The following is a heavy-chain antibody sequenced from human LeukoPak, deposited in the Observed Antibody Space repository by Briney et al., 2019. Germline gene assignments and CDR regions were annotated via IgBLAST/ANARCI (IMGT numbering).Heavy chain of an antibody. D-gene: IGHD3-3*01. Sequence: SETLSLTCAVYGGSFSGYYWSWIRQPPGKGLEWIGEINHSGSTNYNPSLKSRVTISVDTSKSQFSLKLSSVTAADTAVYYCARGGLYYDFWSGYRERAFDIWGQGTMVTVSS. CDR2: INHSGST. V-gene: IGHV4-34*01. CDR3: ARGGLYYDFWSGYRERAFDI. CDR1: GGSFSGYY. J-gene: IGHJ3*02.